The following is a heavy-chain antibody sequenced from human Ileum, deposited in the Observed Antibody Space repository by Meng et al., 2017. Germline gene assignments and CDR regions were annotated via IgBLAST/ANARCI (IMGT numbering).Heavy chain of an antibody. CDR3: VRDGSSSSGGTL. CDR2: IYASVST. CDR1: VGFISNYF. D-gene: IGHD2-2*01. Sequence: VPLHGGGPGLVKPSETLSLTCQVSVGFISNYFWSWIRQPAGKGLEWIGRIYASVSTNYNPSLRTRITMSVDTSKSQFSLKLTSITAADTAVYYCVRDGSSSSGGTLWGRGTLVTVSS. V-gene: IGHV4-4*07. J-gene: IGHJ2*01.